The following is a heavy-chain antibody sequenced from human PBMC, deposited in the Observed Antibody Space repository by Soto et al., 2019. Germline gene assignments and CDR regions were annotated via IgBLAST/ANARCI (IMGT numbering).Heavy chain of an antibody. CDR3: ARQSGPAYRYGMDV. CDR2: INHAGST. Sequence: QMQLQQWGAGLLKASETLSLTCSVSGGSFSGYYLAWMRQPPGKGLEWIGEINHAGSTKYHPSLTSRVVLSVDLSNTHSSLRLSSVTAADSAVYYCARQSGPAYRYGMDVWGQGITVTVSS. D-gene: IGHD4-4*01. J-gene: IGHJ6*02. CDR1: GGSFSGYY. V-gene: IGHV4-34*01.